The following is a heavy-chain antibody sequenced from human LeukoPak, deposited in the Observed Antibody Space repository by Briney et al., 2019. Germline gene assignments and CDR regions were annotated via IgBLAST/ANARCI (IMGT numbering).Heavy chain of an antibody. CDR2: ISSSGSTI. CDR3: ARDSSRNWFDP. J-gene: IGHJ5*02. V-gene: IGHV3-48*03. Sequence: GGSPRLSCAASGFTFSSYEMNWVRQAPGKGLEWVSYISSSGSTIYCADSVKGRFTISRDNAKNSLYLQMNSLRAEDTAVYYCARDSSRNWFDPWGQGTLVTVSS. CDR1: GFTFSSYE. D-gene: IGHD6-13*01.